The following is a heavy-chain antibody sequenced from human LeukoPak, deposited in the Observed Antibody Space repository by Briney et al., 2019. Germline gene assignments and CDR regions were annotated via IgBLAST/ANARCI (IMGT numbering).Heavy chain of an antibody. CDR2: ISSFSGTI. Sequence: GGSLRLSCAGSGITFSSYSMSWVRQAPGKGLEWVSYISSFSGTINYADSVKGRFTISRDNAKNSLYLQMNSLRAEDTAVYYCARDQGGVGYWGQGTLVTVSS. D-gene: IGHD3-16*01. CDR3: ARDQGGVGY. V-gene: IGHV3-48*01. J-gene: IGHJ4*02. CDR1: GITFSSYS.